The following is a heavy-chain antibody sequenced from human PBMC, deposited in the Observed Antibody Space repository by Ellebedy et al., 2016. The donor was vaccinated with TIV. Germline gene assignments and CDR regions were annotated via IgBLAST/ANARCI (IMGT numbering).Heavy chain of an antibody. CDR2: INNIGGST. D-gene: IGHD3-9*01. CDR1: GFTFSTYA. CDR3: AKEAGLRLSDWRMDV. Sequence: GESLKISCAASGFTFSTYAMSWVRQAPGKGLEWISTINNIGGSTFYADSVKGRFTISRDNSKNTLYLQVNSLRADDTALYYCAKEAGLRLSDWRMDVWGQGTTVTVSS. V-gene: IGHV3-23*01. J-gene: IGHJ6*02.